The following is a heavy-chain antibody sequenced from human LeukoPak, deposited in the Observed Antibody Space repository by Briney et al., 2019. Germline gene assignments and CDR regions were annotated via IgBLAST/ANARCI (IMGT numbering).Heavy chain of an antibody. CDR1: GGSFSGYY. Sequence: SETLSLTCAVYGGSFSGYYWSWIRQPPGKGLEWIGEIKHSGSTNDNPSFKSRVTISINTSKNQFSLQLSSVTAADPAVYYCARADSGYDSDWFDPWGQGTLVTVSS. V-gene: IGHV4-34*01. J-gene: IGHJ5*02. CDR3: ARADSGYDSDWFDP. D-gene: IGHD5-12*01. CDR2: IKHSGST.